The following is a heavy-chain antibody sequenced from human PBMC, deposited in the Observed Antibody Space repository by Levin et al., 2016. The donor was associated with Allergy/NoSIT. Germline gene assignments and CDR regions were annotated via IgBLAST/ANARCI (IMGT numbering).Heavy chain of an antibody. CDR1: GFTFSSYA. Sequence: GGSLRLSCAASGFTFSSYAMSWVRQAPGKGLEWVSAISGSGGSTYYADSVKGRFTISRDNSKNTLYLQMNSLRAEDTAVYYCANTGGRVVPAAIYFDYWGQGTLVTVSS. V-gene: IGHV3-23*01. CDR3: ANTGGRVVPAAIYFDY. J-gene: IGHJ4*02. D-gene: IGHD2-2*01. CDR2: ISGSGGST.